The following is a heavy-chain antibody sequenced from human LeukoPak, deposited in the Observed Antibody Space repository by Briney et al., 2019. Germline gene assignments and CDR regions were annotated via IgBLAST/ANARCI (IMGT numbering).Heavy chain of an antibody. V-gene: IGHV1-18*01. D-gene: IGHD6-19*01. CDR1: GYTFTNYG. CDR3: ARGSSGTFWDYFEY. Sequence: ASVKVSWKASGYTFTNYGLSWVRQAPGQGLEWMGWISPRNGNINYPQKLQGRVTLTTDTSTNTAYMELRSLRSDDTAVYYCARGSSGTFWDYFEYWGQGTLVTVSS. CDR2: ISPRNGNI. J-gene: IGHJ4*02.